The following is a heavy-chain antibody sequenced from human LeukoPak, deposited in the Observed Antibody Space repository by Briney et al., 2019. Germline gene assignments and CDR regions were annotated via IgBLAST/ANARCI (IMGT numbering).Heavy chain of an antibody. D-gene: IGHD6-6*01. CDR3: ARAPSAKNSSPYFFDY. CDR2: IYYSGST. CDR1: GGSISTYY. V-gene: IGHV4-59*01. Sequence: SETLSLTCTVSGGSISTYYWSWIRQPPGKGLEWIGYIYYSGSTNYNPSLKSRVTISVDTSKNQFSLKLSSVTAADTAVYYCARAPSAKNSSPYFFDYWGQGILVTVSS. J-gene: IGHJ4*02.